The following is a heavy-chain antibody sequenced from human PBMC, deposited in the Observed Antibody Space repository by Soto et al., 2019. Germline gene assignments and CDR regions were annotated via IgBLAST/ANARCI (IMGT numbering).Heavy chain of an antibody. CDR1: GFTFRTNP. D-gene: IGHD3-10*01. V-gene: IGHV3-23*01. CDR3: AKDFQFGGSGTGYFDN. J-gene: IGHJ4*02. CDR2: VSDSGAKT. Sequence: EVQLLESGGELVQPGGSLRLSCVASGFTFRTNPMSWVRQAPGKGLEWVSGVSDSGAKTYYDDSVKGRFTVSRDNSKNTLYLEMKSLRAEDTVVYYCAKDFQFGGSGTGYFDNWGQGTLVTVSS.